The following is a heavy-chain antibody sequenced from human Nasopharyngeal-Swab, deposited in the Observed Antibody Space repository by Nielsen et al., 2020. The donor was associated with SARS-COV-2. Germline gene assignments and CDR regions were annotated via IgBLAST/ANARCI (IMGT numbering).Heavy chain of an antibody. CDR2: IRSKTYGGAP. CDR3: ARSVGSFYGQGAFDI. V-gene: IGHV3-49*01. CDR1: GFTFGDYA. J-gene: IGHJ3*02. D-gene: IGHD1-26*01. Sequence: GESLKISCRTSGFTFGDYAMGWFRQAPGKGLEWVGFIRSKTYGGAPEYAASVKGRFTISRDGAESIAYLQMNSLETEDTGVYYCARSVGSFYGQGAFDIWGQGTMVTVSS.